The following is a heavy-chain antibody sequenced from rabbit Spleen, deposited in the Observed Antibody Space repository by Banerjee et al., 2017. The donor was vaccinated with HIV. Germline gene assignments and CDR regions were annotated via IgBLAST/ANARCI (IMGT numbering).Heavy chain of an antibody. V-gene: IGHV1S45*01. CDR1: GFSFSSSDY. Sequence: QEQLKETGGDLVKPGASLTLTCTASGFSFSSSDYMCWVRQAPGKGLEWIACIAGSSSGFTYSATWAKGRFTCSKTSSTTVTLQMTSLTVADTATYFCARDLDGVIGWNFGWWGQGTLVTVS. CDR2: IAGSSSGFT. CDR3: ARDLDGVIGWNFGW. D-gene: IGHD1-1*01. J-gene: IGHJ4*01.